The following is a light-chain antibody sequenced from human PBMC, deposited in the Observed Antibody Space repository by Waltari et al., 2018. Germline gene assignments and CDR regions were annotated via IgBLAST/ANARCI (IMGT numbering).Light chain of an antibody. Sequence: DIQMPQSPSTLSASVGNRVTITCRASQSISSWLAWYQQKPGQAPNLLIFKASSLEKGVPSRFSGSGSGTEFTLTINSLQPDDFATYYCQQYKSPPWTFGQGTKVDI. CDR1: QSISSW. CDR3: QQYKSPPWT. CDR2: KAS. J-gene: IGKJ1*01. V-gene: IGKV1-5*03.